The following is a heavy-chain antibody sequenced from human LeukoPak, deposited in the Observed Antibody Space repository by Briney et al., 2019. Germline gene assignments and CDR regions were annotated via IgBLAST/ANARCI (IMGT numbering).Heavy chain of an antibody. CDR3: ARDRELYDSSGYYHVGFDY. CDR2: ISYDGRHK. CDR1: GFTFSSYA. Sequence: GGSLRLSCAASGFTFSSYAMHWVRQAPGKGLEWVAVISYDGRHKYYADSVKGRFTIFRDNSKNTLYLQMNSLRAEDTAVYYCARDRELYDSSGYYHVGFDYWGQGTLVTVSS. D-gene: IGHD3-22*01. J-gene: IGHJ4*02. V-gene: IGHV3-30*04.